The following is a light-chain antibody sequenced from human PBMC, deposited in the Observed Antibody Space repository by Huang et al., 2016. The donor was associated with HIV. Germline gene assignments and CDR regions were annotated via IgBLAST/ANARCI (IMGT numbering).Light chain of an antibody. J-gene: IGKJ3*01. Sequence: EIVLTQSPGTLSFSPGERATLSCRASQRVSSRYLAWDQQKPGQAPRRLIYGASSRATGIPDRFSGSGSGTDFTLTISRLEPEDLAVYYCQQYDSSPFTFGPGTKVDIK. CDR1: QRVSSRY. V-gene: IGKV3-20*01. CDR2: GAS. CDR3: QQYDSSPFT.